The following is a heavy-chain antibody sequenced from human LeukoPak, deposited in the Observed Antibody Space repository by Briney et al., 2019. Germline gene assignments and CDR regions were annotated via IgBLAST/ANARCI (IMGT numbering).Heavy chain of an antibody. CDR1: GLTFSDAW. D-gene: IGHD3-3*01. CDR3: VWSGLNWFDT. V-gene: IGHV3-15*01. Sequence: VGSLRLSCAASGLTFSDAWMSWVRQAPGKGLEWVGRIKGKTDSGTTDYAAPVKGRFTISRDDSKNTMYLQMNSLRTEDTAVYFCVWSGLNWFDTWGQGKPVTVSS. J-gene: IGHJ5*02. CDR2: IKGKTDSGTT.